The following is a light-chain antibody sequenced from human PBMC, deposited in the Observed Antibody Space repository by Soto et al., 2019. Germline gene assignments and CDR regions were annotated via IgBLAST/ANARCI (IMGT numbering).Light chain of an antibody. CDR3: QQYYTTPLT. CDR2: WAS. CDR1: QSVLYTSNNMSY. Sequence: DIVMTQSPDSLAVSLGERATINCKSSQSVLYTSNNMSYLAWYQQKPGQPPKLLIYWASTRESGVPDRFSGSGSGSDFALTISSLQAEDVAVYYCQQYYTTPLTFGPGTNVDIK. J-gene: IGKJ3*01. V-gene: IGKV4-1*01.